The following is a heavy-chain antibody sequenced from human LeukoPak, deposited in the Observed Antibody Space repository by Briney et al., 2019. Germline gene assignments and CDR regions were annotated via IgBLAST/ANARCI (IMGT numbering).Heavy chain of an antibody. CDR3: AGGRDSSGWYFDY. V-gene: IGHV3-30*04. D-gene: IGHD6-19*01. Sequence: PGGSLRLSCAASGFTFSSYAMHWVRQAPGKGLEWVAVISYDGSNKYYADSVKGRFTISRDNSKNTLYLQMNSLRAEDTAVYYCAGGRDSSGWYFDYWGQGTLVTVSS. CDR1: GFTFSSYA. J-gene: IGHJ4*02. CDR2: ISYDGSNK.